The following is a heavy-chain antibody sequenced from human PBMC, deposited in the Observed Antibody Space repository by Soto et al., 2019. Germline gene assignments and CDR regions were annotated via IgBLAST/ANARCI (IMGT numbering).Heavy chain of an antibody. J-gene: IGHJ4*02. CDR3: AHITGADRPAYYFDY. Sequence: SGPTLVNPTQTLTLTCTFSGFSLSTSGVGVGWIRQPPGKALEWLALIYWDDDKRYSPSLKSRLTITKDSSKNQAVLTMTNMDPVNTATYYRAHITGADRPAYYFDYWGQGTLVTVSS. CDR1: GFSLSTSGVG. V-gene: IGHV2-5*02. CDR2: IYWDDDK.